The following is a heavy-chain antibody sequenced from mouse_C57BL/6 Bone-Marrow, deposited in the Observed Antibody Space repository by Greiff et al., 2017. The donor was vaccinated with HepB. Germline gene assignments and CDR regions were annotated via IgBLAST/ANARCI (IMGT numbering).Heavy chain of an antibody. Sequence: DVQLVESGGGLVKPGGSLKLSCAASGFTFSSYAMSWVRQTPEKRLEWVATISDGGSYTYNPDNVKGRFTISRDNAKNNLYLQMSHLKSEDTAMYYCARDHEPVLRYYFDYWGQGTTLTVSS. CDR3: ARDHEPVLRYYFDY. CDR2: ISDGGSYT. V-gene: IGHV5-4*01. D-gene: IGHD1-1*01. J-gene: IGHJ2*01. CDR1: GFTFSSYA.